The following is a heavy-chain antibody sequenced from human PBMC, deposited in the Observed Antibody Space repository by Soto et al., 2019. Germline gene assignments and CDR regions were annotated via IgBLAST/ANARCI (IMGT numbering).Heavy chain of an antibody. V-gene: IGHV4-34*01. D-gene: IGHD3-3*01. CDR3: ARDKITGLFGVP. Sequence: SETLSLTCAVYGGSFSGYYWTWIRQPPGTGLEWIGEINHSGSTNYNPSLKSRVTISVDTSKNQFSLKLTSVTAADTAVYYCARDKITGLFGVPGGQGTLVTVS. CDR1: GGSFSGYY. J-gene: IGHJ4*02. CDR2: INHSGST.